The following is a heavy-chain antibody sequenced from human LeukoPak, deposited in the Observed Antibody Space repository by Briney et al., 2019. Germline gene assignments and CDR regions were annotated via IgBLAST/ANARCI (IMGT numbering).Heavy chain of an antibody. V-gene: IGHV4-34*01. CDR3: ARGPYGWMFDSSGFYWYFQH. D-gene: IGHD3-22*01. CDR1: GGTFSGYY. Sequence: PSETLSLTCVVYGGTFSGYYWSWIRQPPGKGLEWIGEINHSGSTKYNPSLKSRVTISGDTSKNQFSLKLTSVTAADTAVYYCARGPYGWMFDSSGFYWYFQHWGQGTLVAVSS. J-gene: IGHJ1*01. CDR2: INHSGST.